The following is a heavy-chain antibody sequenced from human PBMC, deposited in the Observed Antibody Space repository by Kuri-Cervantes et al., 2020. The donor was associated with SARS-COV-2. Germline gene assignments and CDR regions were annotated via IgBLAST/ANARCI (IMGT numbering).Heavy chain of an antibody. Sequence: SETLSLTCTVSGGSVSSGTYYWSWIRQPPGKGLEYIGYIYYTGSTNYNPSLESRVTMSADTSKNQFSLKLSSVTAADTAVYYCARRREITGGIYYYYYYMDVWGKGTTVTVSS. CDR1: GGSVSSGTYY. CDR2: IYYTGST. D-gene: IGHD3-16*01. V-gene: IGHV4-61*01. J-gene: IGHJ6*03. CDR3: ARRREITGGIYYYYYYMDV.